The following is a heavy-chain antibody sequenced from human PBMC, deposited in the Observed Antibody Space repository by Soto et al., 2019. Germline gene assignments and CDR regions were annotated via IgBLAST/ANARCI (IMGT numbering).Heavy chain of an antibody. V-gene: IGHV1-69*13. Sequence: SVKVSCKASGGTFSSYAISWVRQAPGQGLEWMGGIIPIFGTANYAQKFQGRVTITADESTSTAYMELSSLRSEDTAVYYCARGGVMGSSYYYYGMDVWGQGTTVTVSS. CDR1: GGTFSSYA. CDR2: IIPIFGTA. J-gene: IGHJ6*02. CDR3: ARGGVMGSSYYYYGMDV. D-gene: IGHD3-16*01.